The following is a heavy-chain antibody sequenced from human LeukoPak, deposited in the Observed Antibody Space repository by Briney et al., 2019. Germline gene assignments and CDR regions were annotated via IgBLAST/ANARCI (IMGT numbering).Heavy chain of an antibody. D-gene: IGHD3-22*01. CDR2: ISSSGNYI. Sequence: GGSLRLSCAASGFTFSTYSMNWVRQAPGKGLEWVSSISSSGNYIYYADSVKGRFTISRDNAKNSLYLQMNSLGAEDTAVYYCARVYDSSGPNWFDPWGQGTLVTVSS. J-gene: IGHJ5*02. CDR3: ARVYDSSGPNWFDP. CDR1: GFTFSTYS. V-gene: IGHV3-21*01.